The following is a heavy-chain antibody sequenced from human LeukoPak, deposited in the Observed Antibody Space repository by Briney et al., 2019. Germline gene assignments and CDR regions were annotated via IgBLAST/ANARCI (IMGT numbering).Heavy chain of an antibody. CDR2: ISYDGTNK. D-gene: IGHD6-19*01. CDR3: AKRAEAVAGYYGMDV. CDR1: GFTFSNYG. J-gene: IGHJ6*02. Sequence: GGSLRLSCAASGFTFSNYGVHWVRQAPGKGLEWVSFISYDGTNKYYADSVKGRFTISRDNSKNTLYLQMNSLRAEDTAVYYCAKRAEAVAGYYGMDVWGQGTTVTVSS. V-gene: IGHV3-30*18.